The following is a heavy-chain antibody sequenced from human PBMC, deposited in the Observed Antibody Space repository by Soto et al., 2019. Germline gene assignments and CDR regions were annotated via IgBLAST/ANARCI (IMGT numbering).Heavy chain of an antibody. Sequence: QVQLQESGPGLVKPSETLSLTCNVSGGSISTYYWSWIRQPPGKGLEWIGYIYYSGSTNYNPALKSRVTISVDTSKHQFSLKLTSVTAADTAVYYCARGGRAANDYYMGVWGKGTTVTVSS. CDR2: IYYSGST. CDR3: ARGGRAANDYYMGV. J-gene: IGHJ6*03. CDR1: GGSISTYY. V-gene: IGHV4-59*01.